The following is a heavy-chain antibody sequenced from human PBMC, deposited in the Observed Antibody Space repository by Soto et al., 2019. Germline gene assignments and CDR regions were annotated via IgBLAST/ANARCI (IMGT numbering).Heavy chain of an antibody. CDR3: ARDRRLRPAPVDY. Sequence: SLRLSCAASGFTFSSYSMNWVRQAPGKGLEWVSSISSSSSYIYYADSVKGRFTISRDNAKNSLYLQMNSLRAEDTAVYYCARDRRLRPAPVDYWGQGTLVTVSS. V-gene: IGHV3-21*01. CDR1: GFTFSSYS. J-gene: IGHJ4*02. CDR2: ISSSSSYI. D-gene: IGHD4-17*01.